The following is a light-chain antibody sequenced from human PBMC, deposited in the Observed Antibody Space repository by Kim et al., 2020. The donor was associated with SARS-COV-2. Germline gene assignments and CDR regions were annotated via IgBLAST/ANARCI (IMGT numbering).Light chain of an antibody. V-gene: IGLV1-44*01. Sequence: GQRVAISYSGSSSNSGSNTVNWYQQLPGTAPKHLNHTKNQRPSGVPDRFTGSKSGTSASLAISGLQSEDEADYYCAAWDDSLNGVVFGGGTQLTVL. J-gene: IGLJ2*01. CDR1: SSNSGSNT. CDR3: AAWDDSLNGVV. CDR2: TKN.